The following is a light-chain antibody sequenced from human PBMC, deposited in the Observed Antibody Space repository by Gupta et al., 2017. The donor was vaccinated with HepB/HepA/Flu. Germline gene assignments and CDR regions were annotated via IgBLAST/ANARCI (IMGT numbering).Light chain of an antibody. J-gene: IGKJ4*01. Sequence: DIQMTQSPYSLSASVGDRVTITCQASQDISNYLNWYQQKPGKAPKLLIYDASKLETGVPSRFSGSGSGTDFTFTIIILQPEDIATYYCQQEYNLPLTFGGGTKVEIK. V-gene: IGKV1-33*01. CDR3: QQEYNLPLT. CDR1: QDISNY. CDR2: DAS.